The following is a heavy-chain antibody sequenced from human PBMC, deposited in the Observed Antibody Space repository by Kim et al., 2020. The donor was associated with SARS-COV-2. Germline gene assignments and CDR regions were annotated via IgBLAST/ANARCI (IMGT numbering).Heavy chain of an antibody. Sequence: GGSLRLSCAASGFTFSSYAMSWVRQAPGKGLEWVSVIYSGGSSTYYADSVKGRFTISRDNSKNTLYLQMNSLRAEDTAVYYCAKGPGGGAAGTIDYWGQGTLVTVSS. CDR3: AKGPGGGAAGTIDY. J-gene: IGHJ4*02. V-gene: IGHV3-23*03. CDR2: IYSGGSST. D-gene: IGHD6-13*01. CDR1: GFTFSSYA.